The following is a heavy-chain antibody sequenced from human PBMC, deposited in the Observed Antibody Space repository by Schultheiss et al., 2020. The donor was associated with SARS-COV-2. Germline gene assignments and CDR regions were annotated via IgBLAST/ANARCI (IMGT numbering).Heavy chain of an antibody. V-gene: IGHV5-51*01. Sequence: GESLKISCEGSGYSFTSYWIGWVRQMPGKGLEWMGIIYPGDSDTRYSPSFQGQVTISADKSISTAYLQWSSLKASDTAMYYCARAPAKYYYDSSGYSDAFDIWGQGTMVTVSS. CDR1: GYSFTSYW. D-gene: IGHD3-22*01. CDR2: IYPGDSDT. J-gene: IGHJ3*02. CDR3: ARAPAKYYYDSSGYSDAFDI.